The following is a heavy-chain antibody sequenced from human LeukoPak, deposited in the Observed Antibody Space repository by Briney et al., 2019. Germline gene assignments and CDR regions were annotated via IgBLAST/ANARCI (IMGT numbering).Heavy chain of an antibody. CDR2: IYYSGST. CDR1: GGSISSYY. J-gene: IGHJ5*02. CDR3: ARRGGTLRYSWFDP. V-gene: IGHV4-59*12. Sequence: SETLSLTCTVSGGSISSYYWSWIRQPPGKGLEWIGYIYYSGSTNYNPSLKSRVTISVDTSKNQFSLKLSSVTAADTAVYYCARRGGTLRYSWFDPWGQGTLVTVSS. D-gene: IGHD3-9*01.